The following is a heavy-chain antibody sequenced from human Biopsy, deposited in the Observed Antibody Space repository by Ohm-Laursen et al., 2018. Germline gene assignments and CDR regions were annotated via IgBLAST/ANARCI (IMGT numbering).Heavy chain of an antibody. V-gene: IGHV3-7*01. CDR2: INSDGTQK. D-gene: IGHD3-10*01. Sequence: SLRLSCAASGFAFSRSWMSWLRHTPGKGLEWVANINSDGTQKFYVDSVQGRFTISRNNTGNSVSLQMNSLRVDDTAVYFCARGPGWGALDYWGRGTLVTVSS. CDR3: ARGPGWGALDY. J-gene: IGHJ4*02. CDR1: GFAFSRSW.